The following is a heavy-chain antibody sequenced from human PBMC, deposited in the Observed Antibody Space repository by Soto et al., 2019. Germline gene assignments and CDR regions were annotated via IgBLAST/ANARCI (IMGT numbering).Heavy chain of an antibody. J-gene: IGHJ5*02. CDR1: GGSISNSANQ. CDR2: IYYSGGT. Sequence: QVQLQESGPGLVRPSQTLSLSCTVSGGSISNSANQWSWIRQHPWEGLEWIGYIYYSGGTYYSPSLKGRVTMSIDASKNQFSLKLSSVTAADTAVYYCAKGVRGVPNWFDPWGQGTLVTVSS. CDR3: AKGVRGVPNWFDP. V-gene: IGHV4-31*03. D-gene: IGHD3-10*01.